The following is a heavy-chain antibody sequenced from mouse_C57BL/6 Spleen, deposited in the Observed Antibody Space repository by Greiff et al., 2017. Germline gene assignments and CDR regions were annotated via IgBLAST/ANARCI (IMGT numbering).Heavy chain of an antibody. CDR1: GFTFTDYY. CDR2: VHPYNGGT. V-gene: IGHV1-36*01. J-gene: IGHJ1*03. D-gene: IGHD1-1*01. Sequence: VQLQQSGPVLVKPGPSVKISCKASGFTFTDYYMHWVKQSHGKSLEWIGLVHPYNGGTSYNQKFKGKATLTVDTSSSTAYMELNSLTSEDSAVYYCARSMNYGSSYPWYFDVWGTGTTVTVSS. CDR3: ARSMNYGSSYPWYFDV.